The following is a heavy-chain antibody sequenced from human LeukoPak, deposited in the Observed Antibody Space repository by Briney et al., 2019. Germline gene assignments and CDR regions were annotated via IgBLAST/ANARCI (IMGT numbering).Heavy chain of an antibody. CDR3: ASQQLVLTS. J-gene: IGHJ5*02. CDR1: GFTFSSYS. Sequence: PGRSLRLSCAASGFTFSSYSMNWVRQAPGKGLEWVSYISSSSSTIYYADSVKGRFTISRDNAKNSLYLQMNSLRAEDTAVYYCASQQLVLTSWGQGTLVTVSS. V-gene: IGHV3-48*01. CDR2: ISSSSSTI. D-gene: IGHD6-13*01.